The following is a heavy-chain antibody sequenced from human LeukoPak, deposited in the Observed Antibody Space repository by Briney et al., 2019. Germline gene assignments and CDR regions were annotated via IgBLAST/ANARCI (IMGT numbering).Heavy chain of an antibody. CDR3: ARDWRNKYSNSWSRGEWYFDL. CDR2: INTNSDYI. CDR1: GFTFTSHS. V-gene: IGHV3-21*01. Sequence: GGSLRLSCVASGFTFTSHSLNWLRQAPGEGLEWVASINTNSDYIFYAESLKGRFSISRDNARNSVFLQMNSLTAEDTALYYCARDWRNKYSNSWSRGEWYFDLWGRGTLVSVSS. J-gene: IGHJ2*01. D-gene: IGHD6-13*01.